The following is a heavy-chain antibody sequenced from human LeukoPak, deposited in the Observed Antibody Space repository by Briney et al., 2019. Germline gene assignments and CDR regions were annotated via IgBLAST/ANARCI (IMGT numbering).Heavy chain of an antibody. CDR1: GYTFTSYD. V-gene: IGHV1-8*01. Sequence: ASVKVSCKASGYTFTSYDINWVRQATGQGLEWMGWMNPNSGNTGYAQKFQGRVTMTRNTSISTAYMELSSLRSEDTAVYYCARGRGIADYHYFDYQGQGTLVTVSS. CDR2: MNPNSGNT. CDR3: ARGRGIADYHYFDY. D-gene: IGHD6-13*01. J-gene: IGHJ4*02.